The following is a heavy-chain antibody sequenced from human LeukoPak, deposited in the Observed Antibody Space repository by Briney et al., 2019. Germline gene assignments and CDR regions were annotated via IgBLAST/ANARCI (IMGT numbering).Heavy chain of an antibody. V-gene: IGHV4-31*03. Sequence: SETLSLTCTVSGGSISSGGYYWSWIRQHPGKGLEWIRYIYYSGSTYYNPSLKSRVTISVDTSKNQFSLKLSSVTAADTAVYYCARGYYDSSGSLVFDPWGQGTLVTVSS. CDR1: GGSISSGGYY. J-gene: IGHJ5*02. D-gene: IGHD3-22*01. CDR2: IYYSGST. CDR3: ARGYYDSSGSLVFDP.